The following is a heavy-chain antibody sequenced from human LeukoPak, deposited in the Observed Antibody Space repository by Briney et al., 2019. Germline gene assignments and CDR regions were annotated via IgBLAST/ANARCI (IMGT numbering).Heavy chain of an antibody. J-gene: IGHJ3*02. CDR2: IYWDDDK. CDR3: AHRTTMTTVTPSAFDI. V-gene: IGHV2-5*02. D-gene: IGHD4-17*01. Sequence: SGPTLVNPTQTLTLTCTFSGFSLSTSGVGVGWIRQPPGKALEWLALIYWDDDKRYSPSLKSRLTITKDTSKNQVVLTMTNMDPADPATYYCAHRTTMTTVTPSAFDIWGQGTMVTVSS. CDR1: GFSLSTSGVG.